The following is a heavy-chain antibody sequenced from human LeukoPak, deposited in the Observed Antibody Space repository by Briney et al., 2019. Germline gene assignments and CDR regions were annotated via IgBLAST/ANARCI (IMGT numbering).Heavy chain of an antibody. CDR2: IYYSGNT. CDR3: ARREAAAGTFDY. J-gene: IGHJ4*02. V-gene: IGHV4-59*08. Sequence: KTSETLSLTCTVSGGSISNYYWSWIRQPPGKGLECIGYIYYSGNTNYNPSLKSRVTISVDTSKNQFSLKLSSVTAADTAVYYCARREAAAGTFDYWGQGTLVTVSS. CDR1: GGSISNYY. D-gene: IGHD6-13*01.